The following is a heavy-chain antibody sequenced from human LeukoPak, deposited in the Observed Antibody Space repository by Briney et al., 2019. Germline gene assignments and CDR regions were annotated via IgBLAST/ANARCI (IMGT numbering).Heavy chain of an antibody. CDR2: INPNSGGT. CDR1: GYTFTSYA. J-gene: IGHJ6*03. D-gene: IGHD1-26*01. Sequence: GASVKVSCKASGYTFTSYAMNWVRQAPGQGLEWMGWINPNSGGTNYAQKFQGRVTMTRETSISTAYMELSRLRSDDTAVYYCARGGLPAYYYYMDVWGKGTTVTVSS. V-gene: IGHV1-2*02. CDR3: ARGGLPAYYYYMDV.